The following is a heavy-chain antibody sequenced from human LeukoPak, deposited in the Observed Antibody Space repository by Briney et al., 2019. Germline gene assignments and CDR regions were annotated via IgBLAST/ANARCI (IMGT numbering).Heavy chain of an antibody. D-gene: IGHD6-6*01. V-gene: IGHV4-34*01. Sequence: SETLSLTCAVYGGSFSDYYWSWIRQPPGKGLEWIGEINHSGSTNYNPSLKSRVTISVDTSKNQFSLKLSSVTAADTAVYYCAGSIAARLDYWGQGALVTVSS. J-gene: IGHJ4*02. CDR2: INHSGST. CDR1: GGSFSDYY. CDR3: AGSIAARLDY.